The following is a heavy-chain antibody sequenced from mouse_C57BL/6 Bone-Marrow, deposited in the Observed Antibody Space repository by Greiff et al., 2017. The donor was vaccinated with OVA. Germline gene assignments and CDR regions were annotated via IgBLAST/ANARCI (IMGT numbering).Heavy chain of an antibody. D-gene: IGHD3-2*02. J-gene: IGHJ3*01. CDR1: GYTFTSYW. CDR2: IHPNSGST. V-gene: IGHV1-64*01. Sequence: QVQLQQPGAELVKPGASVKLSCKASGYTFTSYWMHWVKQRPGQGLEWIGMIHPNSGSTNYNEKFKSKATLTVDTSSSTAYMQLSSLTSEDSAVYYCARGDSSGYEGFAYWGQGTLVTVSA. CDR3: ARGDSSGYEGFAY.